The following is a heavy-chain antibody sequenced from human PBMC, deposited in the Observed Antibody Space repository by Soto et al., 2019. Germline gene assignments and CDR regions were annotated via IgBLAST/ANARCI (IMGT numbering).Heavy chain of an antibody. CDR1: GGSITSRSHS. Sequence: PSETLSLTCTVSGGSITSRSHSWGWIRQPPGKGLEWIGTFYYSENTSNNPSLKSRVTISVDTSKNQFSLKLTSVTAADTAVYFCALHSWYLGDNFFRPWGQGTLVTVSS. D-gene: IGHD6-13*01. CDR3: ALHSWYLGDNFFRP. J-gene: IGHJ5*02. V-gene: IGHV4-39*01. CDR2: FYYSENT.